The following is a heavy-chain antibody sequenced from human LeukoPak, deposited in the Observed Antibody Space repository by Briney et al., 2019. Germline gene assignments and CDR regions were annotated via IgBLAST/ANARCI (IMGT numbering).Heavy chain of an antibody. CDR1: GGSFSGYY. Sequence: SETLSLTCAVYGGSFSGYYWSWIRQPPGKGLEWIGEINHSGSTNYNPSLKSRVTISVDTSKNQFSLKLSSVTAADTAVYYCARGLKPTYYYGSGSPNWFDPWGQGTLVTVSS. D-gene: IGHD3-10*01. CDR2: INHSGST. CDR3: ARGLKPTYYYGSGSPNWFDP. V-gene: IGHV4-34*01. J-gene: IGHJ5*02.